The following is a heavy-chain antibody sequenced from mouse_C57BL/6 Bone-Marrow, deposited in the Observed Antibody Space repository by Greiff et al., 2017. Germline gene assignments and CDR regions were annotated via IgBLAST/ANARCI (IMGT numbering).Heavy chain of an antibody. J-gene: IGHJ3*01. CDR1: GFTFSDYY. Sequence: DVKLVESGGGLVQPGGSLRLSCAASGFTFSDYYMYWVRQTPEKRLEWVGYISNGGGSTSYPDTVKGRFTISRENAKNTLYLQIGRLKSEDTAMYYCARQRAVVPFAYRGQGTLVTVSA. CDR3: ARQRAVVPFAY. V-gene: IGHV5-12*01. CDR2: ISNGGGST. D-gene: IGHD1-1*01.